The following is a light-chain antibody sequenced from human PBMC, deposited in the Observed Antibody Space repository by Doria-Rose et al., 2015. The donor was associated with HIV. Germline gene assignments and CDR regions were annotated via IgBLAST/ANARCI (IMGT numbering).Light chain of an antibody. CDR2: WAS. J-gene: IGKJ3*01. V-gene: IGKV4-1*01. Sequence: DIQVTQSPESLGMSLAERATLNSKSNQRLPYTSHNYLAWYQQKPGQPPKFLIYWASTRQSGVPARFSGSGSGTDFTLTISSLEAEDVAVYYCQQYYDTPSFGPGTTVDIK. CDR1: QRLPYTSHNY. CDR3: QQYYDTPS.